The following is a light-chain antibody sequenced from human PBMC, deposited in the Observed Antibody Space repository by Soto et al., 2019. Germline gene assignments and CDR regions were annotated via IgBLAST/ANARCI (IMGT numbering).Light chain of an antibody. CDR3: PHASSPPSR. CDR1: QSISSR. CDR2: DAS. J-gene: IGKJ1*01. Sequence: DIQMTKSPSTLSAYVSDRGTITCRASQSISSRLAWYQQKPGRAPKVLIYDASSLESGVPSRFSGSGSGTDFILTIITVQPEDFVPYYCPHASSPPSRFGDGTKL. V-gene: IGKV1-5*01.